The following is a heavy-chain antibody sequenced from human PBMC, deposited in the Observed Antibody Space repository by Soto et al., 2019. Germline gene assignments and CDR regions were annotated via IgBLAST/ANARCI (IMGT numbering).Heavy chain of an antibody. V-gene: IGHV4-59*08. Sequence: PSETLSLTCTVSGGSISSYYWSWIRQPPGKGLEWIGYIYYSGSTNYNPSLKSRVTISVDTSKNQFSLKLSSVTAADTAVYYCAIDGSGSYYYYYYGMAVWGQGTAVT. CDR2: IYYSGST. J-gene: IGHJ6*02. D-gene: IGHD3-10*01. CDR1: GGSISSYY. CDR3: AIDGSGSYYYYYYGMAV.